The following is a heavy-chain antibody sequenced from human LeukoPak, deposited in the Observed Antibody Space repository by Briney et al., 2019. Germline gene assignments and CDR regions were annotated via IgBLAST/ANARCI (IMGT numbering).Heavy chain of an antibody. CDR2: IYYSGST. CDR1: GGSISSYY. CDR3: ARGTNYDILTGTIRRAFDI. Sequence: SETLSLTCTVSGGSISSYYWRWIRQPPGKGLEWIGYIYYSGSTNYNPSLKSRVTISVDTSKNQFSLKLSSVTAADTAVYYCARGTNYDILTGTIRRAFDIWGQGTMVTVSS. V-gene: IGHV4-59*01. D-gene: IGHD3-9*01. J-gene: IGHJ3*02.